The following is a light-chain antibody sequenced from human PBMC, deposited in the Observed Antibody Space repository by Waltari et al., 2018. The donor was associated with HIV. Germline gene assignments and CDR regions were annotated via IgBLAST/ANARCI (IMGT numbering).Light chain of an antibody. Sequence: QSLLPQPPPASGTPGQRVTISCSGSYSNIGSNTVQWHQQLPGSAPRALIYNNDQRPSGVPDRFSGSKSGTSASLAISGLQSEDQGDYYCASWDDKLDGWVFGGGTRLTVL. CDR1: YSNIGSNT. J-gene: IGLJ3*02. CDR2: NND. V-gene: IGLV1-44*01. CDR3: ASWDDKLDGWV.